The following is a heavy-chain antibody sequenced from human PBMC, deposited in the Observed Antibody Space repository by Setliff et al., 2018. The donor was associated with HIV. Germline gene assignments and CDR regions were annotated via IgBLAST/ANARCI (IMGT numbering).Heavy chain of an antibody. V-gene: IGHV4-34*01. J-gene: IGHJ4*02. Sequence: SETLSLTCAVYGGSFSGYYWGWLRQPPGKGLEWIGEINSSGSINDNPSLKSRVTISVDTSKNQFSLKLNSVTAADTAVYYCARGFAFGGVIVIPYYFDYWGQGTLVTVSS. CDR2: INSSGSI. D-gene: IGHD3-16*02. CDR1: GGSFSGYY. CDR3: ARGFAFGGVIVIPYYFDY.